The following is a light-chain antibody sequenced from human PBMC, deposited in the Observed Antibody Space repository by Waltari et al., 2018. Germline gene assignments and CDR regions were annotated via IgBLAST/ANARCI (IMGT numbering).Light chain of an antibody. CDR2: EVS. Sequence: QSALTQPASVSGSPGQSITIPCTGPNSDIGGYNSVPWYQQHPGKAPKLMIYEVSNRPSGVPNRFSGSKSGDTASLTISGLQAEDEADYYCSSYTTSSSWVFGGGTKLTVL. CDR3: SSYTTSSSWV. J-gene: IGLJ3*02. V-gene: IGLV2-14*01. CDR1: NSDIGGYNS.